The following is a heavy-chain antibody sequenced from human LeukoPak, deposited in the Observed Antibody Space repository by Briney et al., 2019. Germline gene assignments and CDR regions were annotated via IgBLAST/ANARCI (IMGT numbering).Heavy chain of an antibody. CDR1: GGSISSSSYY. Sequence: SETLSLTCTVSGGSISSSSYYWGWIRQPPGKGLEWIGSIYYSGSTYYNPSLKSRVTISVDTSKNQFSLKLSSVTAADTAVYYCARRIAVAGTVDYFDYWGQGTLVTVSS. D-gene: IGHD6-19*01. V-gene: IGHV4-39*07. CDR3: ARRIAVAGTVDYFDY. J-gene: IGHJ4*02. CDR2: IYYSGST.